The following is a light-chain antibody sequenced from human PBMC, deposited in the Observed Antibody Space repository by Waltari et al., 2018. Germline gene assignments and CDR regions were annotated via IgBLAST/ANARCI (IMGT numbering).Light chain of an antibody. Sequence: QSALTQPASVSGSPGQSITISCTGTSSDVGRYNLVSWYQQHPGKAPKLMIYEGSNRPSGVSNRFSGSKSGNTASLTISGLQAEDEADYYCCSYAGSSTLVVFGGGTKLTVL. CDR1: SSDVGRYNL. J-gene: IGLJ2*01. CDR2: EGS. V-gene: IGLV2-23*01. CDR3: CSYAGSSTLVV.